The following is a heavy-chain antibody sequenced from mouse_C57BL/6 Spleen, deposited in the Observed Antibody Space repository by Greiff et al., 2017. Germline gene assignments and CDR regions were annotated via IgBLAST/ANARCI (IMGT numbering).Heavy chain of an antibody. V-gene: IGHV1-26*01. J-gene: IGHJ4*01. D-gene: IGHD1-1*01. Sequence: EVKLQQSGPELVKPGASVKISCKASGYTFTDYYMNWVKQSHGKSLEWIGDINPNNGGTSYNQKFKGKATLTVDKSSSTAYMELRSLTSEDSAVYYCARSDYYGSPYYYAMDYWGQGTSVTVSS. CDR1: GYTFTDYY. CDR2: INPNNGGT. CDR3: ARSDYYGSPYYYAMDY.